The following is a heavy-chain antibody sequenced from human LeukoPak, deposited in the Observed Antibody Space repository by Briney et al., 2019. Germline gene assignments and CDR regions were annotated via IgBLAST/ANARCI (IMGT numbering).Heavy chain of an antibody. CDR3: ARARSIAVAGPRFAYYFDY. V-gene: IGHV4-4*07. J-gene: IGHJ4*02. Sequence: SETLSPTCTVPGGSISSNYCSWSRQPAGKGLEWIGRIYTSGSTNYHPTIKSGVTMSAATSKNPFPLKLSSVTAAATAVYYCARARSIAVAGPRFAYYFDYWGQGTLVTVSS. D-gene: IGHD6-19*01. CDR1: GGSISSNY. CDR2: IYTSGST.